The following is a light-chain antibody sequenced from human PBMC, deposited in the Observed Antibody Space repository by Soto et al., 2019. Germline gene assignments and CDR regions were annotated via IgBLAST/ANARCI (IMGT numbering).Light chain of an antibody. CDR2: GAS. Sequence: EIVLTQSPGTLSLSPGERATLSCRASQSVSSSYLAWYQQKPGQAPRLLIYGASSRATGIPDRFSGSGSGTVFTLTISRLEHEVFAVYYCQHYGSSPRTFGQGTKVEIK. CDR1: QSVSSSY. J-gene: IGKJ1*01. V-gene: IGKV3-20*01. CDR3: QHYGSSPRT.